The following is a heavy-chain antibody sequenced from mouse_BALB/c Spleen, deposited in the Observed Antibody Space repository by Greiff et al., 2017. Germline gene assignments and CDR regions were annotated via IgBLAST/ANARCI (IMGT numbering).Heavy chain of an antibody. CDR3: ARSGLGREVDY. V-gene: IGHV1-14*01. D-gene: IGHD4-1*01. Sequence: EVKLMESGPELVKPGASVKMSCKASGYTFTSYVMHWVKQKPGQGLEWIGYINPYNDGTKYNEKFKGKATLTSDKSSSTAYMELSSLTSEDSAVYYCARSGLGREVDYWGQGTSVTVSS. CDR2: INPYNDGT. CDR1: GYTFTSYV. J-gene: IGHJ4*01.